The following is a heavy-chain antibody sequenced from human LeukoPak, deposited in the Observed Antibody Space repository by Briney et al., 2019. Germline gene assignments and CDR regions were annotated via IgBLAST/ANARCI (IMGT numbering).Heavy chain of an antibody. Sequence: ASVKVSCKVSGYTLTELSMHWVRQAPGKGLEWMGGSDPEDGETIYAQKFQGRVTMTEDTSTDTAYMELSSLRSEDTAVYYCATDGGCSSTSCNDYGMDVWGKGTTVTVSS. CDR2: SDPEDGET. V-gene: IGHV1-24*01. J-gene: IGHJ6*04. D-gene: IGHD2-2*01. CDR1: GYTLTELS. CDR3: ATDGGCSSTSCNDYGMDV.